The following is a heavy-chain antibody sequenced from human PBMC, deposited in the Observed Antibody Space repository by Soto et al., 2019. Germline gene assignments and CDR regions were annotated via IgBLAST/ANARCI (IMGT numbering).Heavy chain of an antibody. Sequence: ASETLSLTCTVSGDSITNDNYYWGWIRQPPGKGLEWIGYIYYSGSTHYNPSLKSRLIISMDTSKNEFSLQLGSVTAADTAVYYCATTSGFDNSGSPHWGQGAMGTVSA. CDR1: GDSITNDNYY. CDR3: ATTSGFDNSGSPH. J-gene: IGHJ4*02. CDR2: IYYSGST. V-gene: IGHV4-30-4*01. D-gene: IGHD3-22*01.